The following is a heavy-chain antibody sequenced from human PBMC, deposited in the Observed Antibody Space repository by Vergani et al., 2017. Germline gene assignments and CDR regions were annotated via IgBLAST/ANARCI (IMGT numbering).Heavy chain of an antibody. CDR1: GYTFTSYD. CDR2: MNPNSGNT. J-gene: IGHJ4*02. V-gene: IGHV1-8*01. Sequence: QVQLVQSGAEVKKPGASVKVSCKASGYTFTSYDINWVRQATGQGLEWMGWMNPNSGNTGYAQKFQGRVTMTRNTSISTAYMELSSLRSDDTAVYYCARSPPGGLRYFDWLLPWGQGTLVAVSS. CDR3: ARSPPGGLRYFDWLLP. D-gene: IGHD3-9*01.